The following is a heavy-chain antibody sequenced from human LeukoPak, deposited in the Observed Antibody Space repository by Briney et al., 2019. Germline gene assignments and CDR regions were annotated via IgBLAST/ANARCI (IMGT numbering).Heavy chain of an antibody. D-gene: IGHD2-15*01. CDR2: ISSSSSYI. CDR1: GFTFSSYS. J-gene: IGHJ3*02. CDR3: ARDRRVGSPALWAFDI. V-gene: IGHV3-21*01. Sequence: PGGSLRLSCAASGFTFSSYSMNWVRQAPGKGLEWVSSISSSSSYIYYADSVKGRFTISRDNAKNSLYLQMNSLRAEDTAVYYCARDRRVGSPALWAFDIWGQGTMVTVSS.